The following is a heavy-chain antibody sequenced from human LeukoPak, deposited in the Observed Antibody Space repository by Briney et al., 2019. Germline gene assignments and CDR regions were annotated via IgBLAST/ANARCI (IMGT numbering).Heavy chain of an antibody. D-gene: IGHD1-26*01. CDR1: GYTFTGYY. J-gene: IGHJ3*02. V-gene: IGHV1-2*02. Sequence: ASVKVSCKASGYTFTGYYMHWVRQAPGQGLEWMGWINPNSGGTNYAQKFQGRVTMTRDTSISTACMELSRLRSDDTAVYYCARVRSAVRSYPDAFDIWGQGTMVTVSS. CDR3: ARVRSAVRSYPDAFDI. CDR2: INPNSGGT.